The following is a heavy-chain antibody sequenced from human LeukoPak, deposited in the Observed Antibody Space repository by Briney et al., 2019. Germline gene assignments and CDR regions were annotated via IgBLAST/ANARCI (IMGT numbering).Heavy chain of an antibody. CDR3: ARSLRSTSWSPFDY. CDR1: GYTFTSYG. CDR2: ISAYNGNT. J-gene: IGHJ4*02. Sequence: ASVKVSCKASGYTFTSYGISWVRQAPGQGLEWMGRISAYNGNTNYAQKLRGRVTMTTDTSTSTAYMGLRSLRSDDTAVYYCARSLRSTSWSPFDYWGQGTLVTVSS. V-gene: IGHV1-18*01. D-gene: IGHD2-2*01.